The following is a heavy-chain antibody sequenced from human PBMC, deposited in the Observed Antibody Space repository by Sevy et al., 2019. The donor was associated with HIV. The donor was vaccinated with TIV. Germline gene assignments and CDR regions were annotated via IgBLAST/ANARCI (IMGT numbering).Heavy chain of an antibody. CDR1: GFTFSSYG. Sequence: GGSLRLSCAASGFTFSSYGMHWVRQAPGNGLEWVAVISYDGSNKYYADSVKGRFTISRDNSKNTLYLQMNSLRAEDTAVYYCAKDEGIVVVPAAIDYSGQRTLVTVSS. CDR3: AKDEGIVVVPAAIDY. D-gene: IGHD2-2*01. J-gene: IGHJ4*02. CDR2: ISYDGSNK. V-gene: IGHV3-30*18.